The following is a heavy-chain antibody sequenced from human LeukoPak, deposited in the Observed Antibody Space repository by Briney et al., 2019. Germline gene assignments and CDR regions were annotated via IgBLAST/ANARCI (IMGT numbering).Heavy chain of an antibody. J-gene: IGHJ4*02. CDR1: GVSFSGNY. D-gene: IGHD2-21*01. CDR3: ARIRCSPGDDSCYNY. V-gene: IGHV4-34*01. Sequence: SETLSLTCGVRGVSFSGNYWSWIRQSPGKGLEWIGEIYRTKYTTYNPSLKSRVTIWADTSVNQLSLTVTSVTAADTAIYYCARIRCSPGDDSCYNYWGQGTLVTVSS. CDR2: IYRTKYT.